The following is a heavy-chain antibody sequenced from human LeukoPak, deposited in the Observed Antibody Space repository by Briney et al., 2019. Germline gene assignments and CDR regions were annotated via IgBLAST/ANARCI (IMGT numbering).Heavy chain of an antibody. Sequence: SVKVSCKASGGTFSSYAISWVRQAPGQGLEWMGRIIPILGIANYAQKFQGRVTITADKSTSTAYMELSSLRSEDTAVYYCARDPTSGWYNYYYGMDVWGQGTTVTVSS. CDR2: IIPILGIA. J-gene: IGHJ6*02. CDR3: ARDPTSGWYNYYYGMDV. V-gene: IGHV1-69*04. D-gene: IGHD6-19*01. CDR1: GGTFSSYA.